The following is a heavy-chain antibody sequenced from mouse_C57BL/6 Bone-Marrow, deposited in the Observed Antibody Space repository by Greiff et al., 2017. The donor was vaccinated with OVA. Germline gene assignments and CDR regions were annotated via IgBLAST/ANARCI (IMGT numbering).Heavy chain of an antibody. CDR1: GYTFTSYW. Sequence: QVQLQQPGAELVKPGASVKLSCKASGYTFTSYWMQWVKQRPGQGIEWIGEIDPSDSYTNYNQKFKGKATLTVDTSSSTAYMQISSLTSEDSAVYCCARAVFAYWGQGTLVTVSA. CDR3: ARAVFAY. V-gene: IGHV1-50*01. J-gene: IGHJ3*01. CDR2: IDPSDSYT.